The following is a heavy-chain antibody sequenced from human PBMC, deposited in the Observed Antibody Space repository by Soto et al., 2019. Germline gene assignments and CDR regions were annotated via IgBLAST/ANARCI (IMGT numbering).Heavy chain of an antibody. CDR3: ARDLGYYDSSGAPYYYDYMDV. V-gene: IGHV4-59*01. CDR1: GGSISSYY. D-gene: IGHD3-22*01. CDR2: IYYSGST. Sequence: SETLSLTCTVSGGSISSYYWSWIRQPPGKGLEWIGDIYYSGSTNYNPSLKSRVTISVDTSKNKFSLKLSSVTAADTAVYYSARDLGYYDSSGAPYYYDYMDVWGKGTPVTVSS. J-gene: IGHJ6*03.